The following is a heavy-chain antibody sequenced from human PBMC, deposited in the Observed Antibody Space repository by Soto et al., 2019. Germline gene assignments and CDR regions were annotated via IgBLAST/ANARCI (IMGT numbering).Heavy chain of an antibody. CDR3: AKVTRLGGSSSPYFDY. J-gene: IGHJ4*02. Sequence: PGGSLRLSCAASGLTFSSYGMHWVRQAPGKGLEWVAVISYDGSNKYYADSVKGRFTISRDNSKNTLYLQMNSLGAEDTAVYYCAKVTRLGGSSSPYFDYWGQGTLVTVSS. D-gene: IGHD1-26*01. CDR2: ISYDGSNK. CDR1: GLTFSSYG. V-gene: IGHV3-30*18.